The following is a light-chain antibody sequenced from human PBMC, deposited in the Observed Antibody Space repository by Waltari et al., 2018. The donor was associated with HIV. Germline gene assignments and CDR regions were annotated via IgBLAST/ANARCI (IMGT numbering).Light chain of an antibody. CDR1: QSVLYDSKNENY. Sequence: IVMTQSPDSLAVSLGERATINCRSSQSVLYDSKNENYLSWYQQKPGQPPKLLLYWASTREAGVPDRFSGSGYGTDFTRTISSLQAEDVAVYYCQQYFDTPTFGQGTKVEIK. CDR3: QQYFDTPT. V-gene: IGKV4-1*01. CDR2: WAS. J-gene: IGKJ1*01.